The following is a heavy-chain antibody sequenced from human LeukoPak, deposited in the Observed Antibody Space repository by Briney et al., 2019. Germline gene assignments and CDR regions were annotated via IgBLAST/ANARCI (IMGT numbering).Heavy chain of an antibody. CDR1: GGSISSHY. Sequence: KPSETLSLTCTVSGGSISSHYWSWIRQSPGKGLEWIGYIYYSGSTRYNPSLKSRVTMSVDTSKNLFSLKLTSVTAADTAVYYCASSRGVVTAYDIWGQGTMVTVSS. V-gene: IGHV4-59*11. CDR3: ASSRGVVTAYDI. CDR2: IYYSGST. D-gene: IGHD2-21*02. J-gene: IGHJ3*02.